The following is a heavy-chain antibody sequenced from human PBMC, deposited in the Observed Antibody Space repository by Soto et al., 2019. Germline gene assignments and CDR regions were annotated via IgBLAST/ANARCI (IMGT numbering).Heavy chain of an antibody. J-gene: IGHJ4*02. D-gene: IGHD4-17*01. CDR1: GGSIRSYY. CDR2: IYYSGST. V-gene: IGHV4-59*01. Sequence: QVQLQESGPGLVKPSETLSLTCTVSGGSIRSYYWSWIRQPPGKGLEWIGYIYYSGSTNYNPSLKSRVTISVDTFKNQFSLKLSSVTAADTAVYYCARWYGGSLDYWGQGSLVTVSS. CDR3: ARWYGGSLDY.